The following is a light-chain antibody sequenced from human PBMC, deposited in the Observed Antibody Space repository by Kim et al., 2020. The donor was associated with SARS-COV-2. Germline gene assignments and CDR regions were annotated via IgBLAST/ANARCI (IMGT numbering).Light chain of an antibody. Sequence: CPGTSSDVGGYNYVSWYQQHPGKAPKLMIYAVSKRPSGVPDRFSGSKSGNTASLTVSGLQAEDEADYYCSSYAGSNRVFGTGTKVTVL. CDR3: SSYAGSNRV. CDR1: SSDVGGYNY. CDR2: AVS. V-gene: IGLV2-8*01. J-gene: IGLJ1*01.